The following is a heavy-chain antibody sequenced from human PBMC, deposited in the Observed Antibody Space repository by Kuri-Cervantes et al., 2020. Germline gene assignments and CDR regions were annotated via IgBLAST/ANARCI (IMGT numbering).Heavy chain of an antibody. J-gene: IGHJ4*02. CDR1: GGSISSSNW. CDR2: IYHSGST. V-gene: IGHV4-4*02. D-gene: IGHD3-10*01. CDR3: ARFGESWTDY. Sequence: SETLSLTCAVSGGSISSSNWWSWVRQPPGKGLEWIGEIYHSGSTYYNPSLKSRVTISVDTSKNQFSLKLSSVTAADTAVYYCARFGESWTDYWGQGTLVTVSS.